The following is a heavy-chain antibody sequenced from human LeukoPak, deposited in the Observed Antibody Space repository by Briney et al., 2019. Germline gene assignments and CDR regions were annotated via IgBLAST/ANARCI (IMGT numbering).Heavy chain of an antibody. V-gene: IGHV4-38-2*02. Sequence: IGSIYHSGSTYYNPSLKSRVTISVDTSKNQFSLKLSSVTAADTAVYYCARGDIVATTLDYWGQGTLVTVSS. CDR2: IYHSGST. CDR3: ARGDIVATTLDY. J-gene: IGHJ4*02. D-gene: IGHD5-12*01.